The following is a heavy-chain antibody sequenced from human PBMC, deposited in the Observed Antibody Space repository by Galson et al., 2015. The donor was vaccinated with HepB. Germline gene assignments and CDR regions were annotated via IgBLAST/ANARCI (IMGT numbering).Heavy chain of an antibody. Sequence: SLRLSCAASGFTFSNYAMNWVRQAPGKGLEWVSGVSAGGGGTFYADSVKGRFTISRDNSRNSLYLQMNSLRAEDTAVYYCAKGGAAAASNAFDIWGQGTMVTVAS. CDR2: VSAGGGGT. CDR1: GFTFSNYA. J-gene: IGHJ3*02. CDR3: AKGGAAAASNAFDI. V-gene: IGHV3-23*01. D-gene: IGHD6-25*01.